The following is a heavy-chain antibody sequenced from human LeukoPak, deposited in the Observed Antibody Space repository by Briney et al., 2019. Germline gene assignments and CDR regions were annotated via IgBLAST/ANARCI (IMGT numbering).Heavy chain of an antibody. V-gene: IGHV3-49*03. CDR2: VRTKTHGGAP. Sequence: PGGSLRLSCKGSGVTFSDCAVTWFRQTPGKGLEWVGFVRTKTHGGAPETAASVRGRFNVSRDDSAGIAYLRMTSLRTEDTAMYYCARVNFRDYRGYTWFEPWGQGTLVTVSS. D-gene: IGHD3-10*01. J-gene: IGHJ5*02. CDR1: GVTFSDCA. CDR3: ARVNFRDYRGYTWFEP.